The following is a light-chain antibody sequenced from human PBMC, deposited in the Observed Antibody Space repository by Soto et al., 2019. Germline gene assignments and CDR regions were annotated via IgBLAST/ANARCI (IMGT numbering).Light chain of an antibody. V-gene: IGKV1-12*01. CDR1: QDISSF. Sequence: QMTQSPSSVYAAAGVRVSITCRPCQDISSFLAWYQHTPGKAPKLLIYAATTLQSGVPSRFSGSESGPEFTLTSRSLLPDDFATYYCQQADTFPFTFGPGTKV. CDR2: AAT. J-gene: IGKJ3*01. CDR3: QQADTFPFT.